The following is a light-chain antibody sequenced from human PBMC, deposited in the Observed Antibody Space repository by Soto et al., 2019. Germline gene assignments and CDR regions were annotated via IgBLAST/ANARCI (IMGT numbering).Light chain of an antibody. Sequence: DIQMTQSPSTLSASVGDRVTITCRASQSISSWLAWYQQKPGKAPKLLIYAASTLQSGVPSRFSGSGSGTDFTLTISCLQSEDFATYYCQQYYSYPITSGQGTRLEIK. V-gene: IGKV1-5*01. CDR1: QSISSW. CDR2: AAS. CDR3: QQYYSYPIT. J-gene: IGKJ5*01.